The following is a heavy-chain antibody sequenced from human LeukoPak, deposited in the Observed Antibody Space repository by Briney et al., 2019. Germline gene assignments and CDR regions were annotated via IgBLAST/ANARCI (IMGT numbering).Heavy chain of an antibody. D-gene: IGHD3-16*01. CDR1: GFTFSSYW. CDR3: ARRAAGGFFWGY. J-gene: IGHJ4*02. V-gene: IGHV3-7*01. Sequence: PGVSLRLSCAAYGFTFSSYWMSWVRQAPGKGLEWAANIKQYGSEKYYVDSVKGRFAISRDNTKNSLYLQMNSLRAEDTAVYYCARRAAGGFFWGYWGQGSLVTASS. CDR2: IKQYGSEK.